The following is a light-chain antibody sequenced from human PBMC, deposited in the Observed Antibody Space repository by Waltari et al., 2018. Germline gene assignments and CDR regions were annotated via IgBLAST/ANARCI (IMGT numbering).Light chain of an antibody. J-gene: IGKJ2*01. CDR1: QSVSSY. CDR3: QQRTDWPT. CDR2: DAS. V-gene: IGKV3-11*01. Sequence: EIVLTQSPATLSLSPGERATLSCRASQSVSSYLAWYQQKPGQAPRLLIYDASNRATGIPARFRGSGSGTDFTLTISSLEPEEFAVYYCQQRTDWPTFGQGTKLEIK.